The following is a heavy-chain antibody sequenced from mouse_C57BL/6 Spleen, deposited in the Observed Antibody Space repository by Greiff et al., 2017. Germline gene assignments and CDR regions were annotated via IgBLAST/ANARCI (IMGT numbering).Heavy chain of an antibody. CDR2: IDPSDSYT. CDR3: ARPRTGTGFAY. Sequence: VQLQQPGAELVRPGTSVKLSCKASGYTFTSYWMHWVKQRPGQGLEWIGVIDPSDSYTNYNQKFKGKATLTVDTSSSTAYMQLSSLTSEDSAVYYCARPRTGTGFAYWGQGTLVTVSA. CDR1: GYTFTSYW. D-gene: IGHD4-1*01. J-gene: IGHJ3*01. V-gene: IGHV1-59*01.